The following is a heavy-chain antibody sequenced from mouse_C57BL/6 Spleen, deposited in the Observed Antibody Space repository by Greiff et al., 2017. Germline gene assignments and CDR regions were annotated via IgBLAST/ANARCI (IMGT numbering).Heavy chain of an antibody. J-gene: IGHJ1*03. D-gene: IGHD2-1*01. V-gene: IGHV1-72*01. CDR2: IDPNSGGT. CDR1: GYTFTSFW. CDR3: ARWVGNYEYFDV. Sequence: VQLQQPGAELVKPGASVKLSCKASGYTFTSFWMHWVKQRPGRGLEWIGRIDPNSGGTKYNEKFKSKATLTVDKPSSTAYMQLSSLTSDDSAVDYCARWVGNYEYFDVWGTGTTVTVSS.